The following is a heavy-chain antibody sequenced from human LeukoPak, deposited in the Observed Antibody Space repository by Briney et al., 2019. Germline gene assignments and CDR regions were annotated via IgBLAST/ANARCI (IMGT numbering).Heavy chain of an antibody. Sequence: GGSLRLSCAASGFTFSSYSMNWVRQAPGKGLEWVSSISSSSSYIYYADSVKGRFTISRDNAKNSLYLQMNSLRAEDTAVYYCARARYDFWSGYYSFSFPYYYMDVWGKGTTVTVSS. CDR3: ARARYDFWSGYYSFSFPYYYMDV. J-gene: IGHJ6*03. V-gene: IGHV3-21*01. D-gene: IGHD3-3*01. CDR1: GFTFSSYS. CDR2: ISSSSSYI.